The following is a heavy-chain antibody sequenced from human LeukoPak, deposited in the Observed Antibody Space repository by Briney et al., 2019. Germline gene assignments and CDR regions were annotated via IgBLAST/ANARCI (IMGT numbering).Heavy chain of an antibody. V-gene: IGHV3-23*01. D-gene: IGHD3-16*01. Sequence: GGSLRLSCAASGFTFSSYAMSWVRQAPGKGLEWVSGISGSADSTDYADSVKGRFTNSRDNSKNTLYLQMNSLRAEDTAVYYCAKREGYGSIDFWGQGTLVTVSS. CDR3: AKREGYGSIDF. CDR1: GFTFSSYA. CDR2: ISGSADST. J-gene: IGHJ4*02.